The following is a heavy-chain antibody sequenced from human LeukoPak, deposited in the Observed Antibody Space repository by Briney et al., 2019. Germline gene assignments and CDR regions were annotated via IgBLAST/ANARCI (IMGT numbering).Heavy chain of an antibody. CDR3: ARTGYSSSRGDYYYMDV. CDR2: IYTSGST. D-gene: IGHD6-13*01. Sequence: SQTLSLTCTVSGGSISSGSYYWSWIRQPAGKGLEWIGRIYTSGSTNYNPSLKSRVTISVDTSKNQFSLKLSSVTAADTAVYYCARTGYSSSRGDYYYMDVWGKGTTVTVSS. V-gene: IGHV4-61*02. CDR1: GGSISSGSYY. J-gene: IGHJ6*03.